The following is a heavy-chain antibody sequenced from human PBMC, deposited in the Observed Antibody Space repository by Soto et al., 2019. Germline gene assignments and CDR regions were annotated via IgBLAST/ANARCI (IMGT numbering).Heavy chain of an antibody. CDR2: ISWNSGSI. J-gene: IGHJ4*02. V-gene: IGHV3-9*01. Sequence: PGGSLRLSCAASGFTFDDYAMHWVRQAPGKGLEWVSGISWNSGSIGYADSVKGRFTISRDNAKNSLYLQMNSLRAEDTALYYCAKGGIAVAGTVGEFDFWGQGTPVTVSS. CDR3: AKGGIAVAGTVGEFDF. D-gene: IGHD6-19*01. CDR1: GFTFDDYA.